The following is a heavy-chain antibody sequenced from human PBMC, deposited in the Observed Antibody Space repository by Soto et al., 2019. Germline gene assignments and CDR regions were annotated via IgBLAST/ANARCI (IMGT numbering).Heavy chain of an antibody. Sequence: SETLSLTCTVSGGSVSSGSYYWSWIRQPPGKGLEWIGYIYYSGSTNYNPSLKSRVTISVDTSKNQFSLKLSSVTAADTAVYYCASLPAERVLRYFDWLFFDYWGQGTLVTVSS. V-gene: IGHV4-61*01. CDR3: ASLPAERVLRYFDWLFFDY. J-gene: IGHJ4*02. CDR1: GGSVSSGSYY. D-gene: IGHD3-9*01. CDR2: IYYSGST.